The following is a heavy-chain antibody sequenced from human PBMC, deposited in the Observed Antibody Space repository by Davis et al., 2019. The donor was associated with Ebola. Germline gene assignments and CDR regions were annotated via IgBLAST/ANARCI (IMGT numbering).Heavy chain of an antibody. J-gene: IGHJ4*02. CDR3: AREPMDYFDY. CDR2: IYSGGST. Sequence: GESLKISCAASGFTFSSYWMSWVRQAPGKGLEWVSVIYSGGSTYYADSVKGRFTISRDNSKNTLYLQMNSLRAEDTAVYYCAREPMDYFDYWGQGTLVTVSS. D-gene: IGHD2-8*01. V-gene: IGHV3-66*01. CDR1: GFTFSSYW.